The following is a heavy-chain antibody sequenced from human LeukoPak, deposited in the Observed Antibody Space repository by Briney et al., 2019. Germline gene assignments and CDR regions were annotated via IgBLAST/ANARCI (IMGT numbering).Heavy chain of an antibody. CDR1: GGSISSFY. D-gene: IGHD2-21*02. J-gene: IGHJ3*02. CDR2: IYHNGRA. V-gene: IGHV4-59*01. Sequence: TASETLSLTCIVSGGSISSFYWSWLRQPPGKGLEWIGYIYHNGRARYRPSLGSRVTMSLDTSKNQFSLKVKSLTAADTAVYYCAGRQQIVAVTASRDTFDIWGQGTMVTVSS. CDR3: AGRQQIVAVTASRDTFDI.